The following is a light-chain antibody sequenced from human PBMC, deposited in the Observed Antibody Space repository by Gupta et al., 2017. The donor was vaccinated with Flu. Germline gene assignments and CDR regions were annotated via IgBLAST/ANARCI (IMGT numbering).Light chain of an antibody. J-gene: IGLJ1*01. V-gene: IGLV3-19*01. CDR2: GDN. CDR3: TSRDTCLTHDV. Sequence: GDSLRGYFANWYQQRPGQAPRLVIYGDNRRPSGIPDRFSGSSSGSTASLTITGAQAEDEADYFCTSRDTCLTHDVFGPGTKVTVL. CDR1: SLRGYF.